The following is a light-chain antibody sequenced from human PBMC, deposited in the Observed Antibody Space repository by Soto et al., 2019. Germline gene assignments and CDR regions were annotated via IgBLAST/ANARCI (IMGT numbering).Light chain of an antibody. CDR2: GAS. CDR1: QTISND. J-gene: IGKJ4*01. V-gene: IGKV3-15*01. Sequence: EVVMTQSPATVSVSPGEGVTLSCRASQTISNDLAWYQQKPGQAPRLLIYGASTRATGVPARFSGGGSGTEFTLTISSLQSEDFALYYCQQNNKWPPVTFGGGTKVEIK. CDR3: QQNNKWPPVT.